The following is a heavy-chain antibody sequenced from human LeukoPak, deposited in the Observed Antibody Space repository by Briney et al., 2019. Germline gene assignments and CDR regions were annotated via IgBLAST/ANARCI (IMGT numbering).Heavy chain of an antibody. Sequence: AAVKVSCKTSGYIFSNYDISWVRQAPAQGLEWMGCISPYNGDTNYAQKFQDRVTLTTDTSTTTAYMDLRSLRSDATAIYYCARAGGGYDDYWGQGTLVTVS. J-gene: IGHJ4*02. V-gene: IGHV1-18*04. CDR1: GYIFSNYD. CDR3: ARAGGGYDDY. CDR2: ISPYNGDT. D-gene: IGHD5-12*01.